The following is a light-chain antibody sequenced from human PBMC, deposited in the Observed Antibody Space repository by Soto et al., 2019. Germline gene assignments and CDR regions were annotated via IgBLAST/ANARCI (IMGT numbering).Light chain of an antibody. V-gene: IGLV1-47*01. CDR3: TAWDDTLRGPL. CDR2: RNN. J-gene: IGLJ2*01. Sequence: QSVLTQPPSASGTPGQRVTISCSGSSSNIESNYVYWYQQLPGTAPKLLIYRNNQRPSGVPDRFSGSKSGPSASLAISGVRSEDEADYYCTAWDDTLRGPLFGGGTKVTVL. CDR1: SSNIESNY.